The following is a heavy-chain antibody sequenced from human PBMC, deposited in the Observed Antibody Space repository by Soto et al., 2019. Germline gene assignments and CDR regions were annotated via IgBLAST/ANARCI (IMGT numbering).Heavy chain of an antibody. CDR2: IDFHRRNT. CDR3: AIVPTSGNYNYQYHGVDV. J-gene: IGHJ6*02. CDR1: GFTFSSYW. Sequence: GGSLRLSCAASGFTFSSYWMHWIRKASWKRLVWVSRIDFHRRNTTYADSVKGRFTISRDKAKNTVYLQMNSLRAEDTAIYFCAIVPTSGNYNYQYHGVDVWGQGTTVTVSS. V-gene: IGHV3-74*01. D-gene: IGHD4-4*01.